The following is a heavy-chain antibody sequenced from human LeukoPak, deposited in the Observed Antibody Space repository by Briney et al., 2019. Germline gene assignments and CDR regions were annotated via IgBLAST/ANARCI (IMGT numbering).Heavy chain of an antibody. J-gene: IGHJ5*02. D-gene: IGHD3-10*01. V-gene: IGHV1-69*13. CDR3: ATGRWQGLLGFDP. CDR2: IIPTFGTA. Sequence: ASVKVSCKASGGTFSSYAISWVRQAPGQGLEWMGGIIPTFGTANYAQKFQGRVTITADESTSTAYMELSSLRSEDTAVYYCATGRWQGLLGFDPWGQGTLVTVSS. CDR1: GGTFSSYA.